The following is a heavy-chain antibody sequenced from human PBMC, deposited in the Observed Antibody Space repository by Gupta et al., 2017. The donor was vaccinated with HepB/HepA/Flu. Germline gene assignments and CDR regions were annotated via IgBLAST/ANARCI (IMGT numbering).Heavy chain of an antibody. CDR2: IYFTGST. CDR1: GGSINTDA. V-gene: IGHV4-59*01. CDR3: AREGRYCSGSSCYPGFDY. Sequence: QVQLQESGPGLVKPSDALSLTCTVSGGSINTDAWKWSRPPPGKGLEWIGYIYFTGSTNYNPSLKSRVTISIDTSKNQFSLNLSSVSAADTAVYYCAREGRYCSGSSCYPGFDYWGQGTLVTGTS. D-gene: IGHD2-2*01. J-gene: IGHJ4*02.